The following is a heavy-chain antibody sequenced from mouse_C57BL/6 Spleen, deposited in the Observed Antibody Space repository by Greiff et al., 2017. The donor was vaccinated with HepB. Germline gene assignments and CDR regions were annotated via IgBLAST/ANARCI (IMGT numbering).Heavy chain of an antibody. CDR2: IHPNSGST. CDR3: ARGYGSSPLAY. CDR1: GYTFTSYW. J-gene: IGHJ3*01. Sequence: QVHVKQPGAELVKPGASVKLSCKASGYTFTSYWMHWVKQRPGQGLEWIGMIHPNSGSTNYNEKFKSKATLTGDKSSSAAYMQLSSLTSEDSAVYYCARGYGSSPLAYWGQGTLVTVSA. V-gene: IGHV1-64*01. D-gene: IGHD1-1*01.